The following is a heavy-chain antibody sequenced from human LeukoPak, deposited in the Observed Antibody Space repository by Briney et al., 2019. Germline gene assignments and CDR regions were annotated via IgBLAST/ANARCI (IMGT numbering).Heavy chain of an antibody. J-gene: IGHJ4*02. V-gene: IGHV3-33*01. CDR2: IWYDGKSK. CDR3: ARDLSGYDFVY. Sequence: GGSLRLSCAASGFTFSSYGMHWVRQAPGKGLEWVAVIWYDGKSKDYADSVTGRFTISRDNSKNTLYLQMNSLRAEDTAVYYCARDLSGYDFVYWGQGTLVTVSS. D-gene: IGHD5-12*01. CDR1: GFTFSSYG.